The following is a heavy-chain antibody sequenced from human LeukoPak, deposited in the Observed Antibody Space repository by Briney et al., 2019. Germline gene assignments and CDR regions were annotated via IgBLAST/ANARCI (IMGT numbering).Heavy chain of an antibody. D-gene: IGHD1-26*01. Sequence: ASVKVSCKASGYTFTSYYMHWVRQAPGQGLEWMGIINPSGGSTNYAQKFQGRVTMTRDMSTSTVYMELSSLRSEDTAVYYRVRGGLVRSASLDYWGQGTLVTVSS. V-gene: IGHV1-46*01. CDR3: VRGGLVRSASLDY. J-gene: IGHJ4*02. CDR2: INPSGGST. CDR1: GYTFTSYY.